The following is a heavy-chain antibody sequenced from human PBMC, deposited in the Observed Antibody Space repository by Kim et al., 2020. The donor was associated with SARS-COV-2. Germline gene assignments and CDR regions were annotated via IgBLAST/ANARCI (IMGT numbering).Heavy chain of an antibody. J-gene: IGHJ3*02. CDR1: GFTFSSHS. CDR2: ITGGSDKI. V-gene: IGHV3-23*01. Sequence: GGSLRLSCAASGFTFSSHSMTWVRQAPGKRLEWVSVITGGSDKIYYSDSVRGRFTISRDNSKNTLYLQMNTLRDDDTAVYYCAKENAAVWGSGTPGAFDIWGQGTMVTISS. CDR3: AKENAAVWGSGTPGAFDI. D-gene: IGHD3-10*01.